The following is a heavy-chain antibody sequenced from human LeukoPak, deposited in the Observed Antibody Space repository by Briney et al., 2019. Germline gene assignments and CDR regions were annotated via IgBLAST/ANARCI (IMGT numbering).Heavy chain of an antibody. Sequence: SETLSLTCTVSGDFITAYYWSWIRQPPGKGLEWIGYIYYSGSTNYNPSLKSRVTISVDTSKNQISLKLSSVAAADTAVYYCASGSGWQYYFNYWGQGTLVTVSS. V-gene: IGHV4-59*01. CDR1: GDFITAYY. J-gene: IGHJ4*02. D-gene: IGHD6-19*01. CDR2: IYYSGST. CDR3: ASGSGWQYYFNY.